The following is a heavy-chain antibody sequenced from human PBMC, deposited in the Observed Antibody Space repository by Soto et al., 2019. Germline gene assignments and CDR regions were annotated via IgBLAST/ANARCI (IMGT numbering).Heavy chain of an antibody. Sequence: SETLSLTCTVSGGSSSSYYWSWIRQPPGKGLEWIGYIYYSGSTYYNPSLKSRVTISVDTSKNQFSLKLSSVTAADTAVYYCARGDIVVYDYGYWGQGTLVTVSS. CDR1: GGSSSSYY. J-gene: IGHJ4*02. CDR3: ARGDIVVYDYGY. V-gene: IGHV4-59*08. D-gene: IGHD2-15*01. CDR2: IYYSGST.